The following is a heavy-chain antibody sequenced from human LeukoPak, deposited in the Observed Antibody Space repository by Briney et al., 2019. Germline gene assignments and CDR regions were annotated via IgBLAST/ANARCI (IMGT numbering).Heavy chain of an antibody. V-gene: IGHV3-30-3*01. CDR2: ISYDGSNK. CDR1: GFTFSSYA. J-gene: IGHJ4*02. D-gene: IGHD5-18*01. CDR3: ASGAARGYSYGYFPYYFDY. Sequence: PGGSLRLSCAASGFTFSSYAMHWVRQAPGKGLEWVAVISYDGSNKCYADSVKGRFTISRDNSKNTLYLQMNSLRAEDTAVYYCASGAARGYSYGYFPYYFDYWGQGTLVTVSS.